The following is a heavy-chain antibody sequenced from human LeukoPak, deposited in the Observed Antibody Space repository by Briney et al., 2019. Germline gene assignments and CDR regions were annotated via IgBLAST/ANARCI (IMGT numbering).Heavy chain of an antibody. CDR1: GYTFTSYG. Sequence: ASVKVSCKASGYTFTSYGISWVRQAPGQGLEWMGWISAYNGNTNYAQKLQGRVTVTTDTSTSTAYMELRSLRSDDTAVYYCARDPVSLLWFGEGNNWFDPWGQGTLVTVSS. CDR3: ARDPVSLLWFGEGNNWFDP. CDR2: ISAYNGNT. D-gene: IGHD3-10*01. V-gene: IGHV1-18*01. J-gene: IGHJ5*02.